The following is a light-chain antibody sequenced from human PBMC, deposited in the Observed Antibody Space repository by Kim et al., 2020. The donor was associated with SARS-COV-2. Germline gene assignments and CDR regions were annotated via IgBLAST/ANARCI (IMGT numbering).Light chain of an antibody. CDR1: KLGDKY. CDR2: QDS. Sequence: LSPGQTASITCSGDKLGDKYACWYQQKPGQSPVLVIYQDSKRPSGTPERFSGSNSGNTATLTISGTQAMDEADYYCQAWDSSTVVFGGGTKLTVL. J-gene: IGLJ2*01. CDR3: QAWDSSTVV. V-gene: IGLV3-1*01.